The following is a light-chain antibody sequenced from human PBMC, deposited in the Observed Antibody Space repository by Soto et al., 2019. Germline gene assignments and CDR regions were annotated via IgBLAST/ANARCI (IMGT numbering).Light chain of an antibody. CDR2: PVS. CDR3: ISYTDRQSYL. Sequence: QSVLTQPASVSGSPGQSITISCSGTSSDIGSYDHVAWYQQFPGKSPKLIIYPVSDRPSGVSDRFSGSKSGISASLTISGLQTEDEADYYCISYTDRQSYLFGTGTKVTVL. V-gene: IGLV2-14*03. CDR1: SSDIGSYDH. J-gene: IGLJ1*01.